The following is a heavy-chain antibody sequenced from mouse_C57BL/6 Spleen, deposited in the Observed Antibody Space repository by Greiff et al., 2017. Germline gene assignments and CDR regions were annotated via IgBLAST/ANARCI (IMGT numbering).Heavy chain of an antibody. V-gene: IGHV1-55*01. Sequence: QVQLQQSGAELVKPGASVKMSCKASGYTFTSYWITWVKQRPGQGLEWIGAIYPGSGSTNYNEKFKSKATLTVDTSSSTAYMQLSSLTSEDSAVYYCARPPNYGSSTEYYFDYWGQGTTLTVSS. CDR1: GYTFTSYW. CDR3: ARPPNYGSSTEYYFDY. D-gene: IGHD1-1*01. J-gene: IGHJ2*01. CDR2: IYPGSGST.